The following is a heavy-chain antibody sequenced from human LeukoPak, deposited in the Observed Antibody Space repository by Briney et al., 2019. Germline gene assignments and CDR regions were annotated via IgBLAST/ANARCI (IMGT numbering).Heavy chain of an antibody. CDR1: GFTFSSYA. CDR3: AKDMGWNVCDY. V-gene: IGHV3-30-3*01. Sequence: GGSLRLSCAASGFTFSSYAMHWVRQAPGKGLEWVAVISYDGNNKYYADSVEGRFTISRDNSKNTLYLQMNSLRAEDTAVYYCAKDMGWNVCDYWGRGTRVTVSS. J-gene: IGHJ4*02. D-gene: IGHD1-1*01. CDR2: ISYDGNNK.